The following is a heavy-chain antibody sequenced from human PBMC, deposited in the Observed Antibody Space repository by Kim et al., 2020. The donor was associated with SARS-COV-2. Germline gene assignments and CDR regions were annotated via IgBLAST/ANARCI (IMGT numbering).Heavy chain of an antibody. V-gene: IGHV3-72*01. D-gene: IGHD3-3*01. CDR1: GFTFSDHY. CDR3: ARVASMYYDFWSGSNGGMDV. Sequence: GGSLRLSCAASGFTFSDHYMDWVRQAPGKGLEWVGRTRNKANSYTTEYAASVKGRFTISRDDSKNSLYLQMNSLKTEDTAVYYCARVASMYYDFWSGSNGGMDVWGQGTTVTVSS. J-gene: IGHJ6*02. CDR2: TRNKANSYTT.